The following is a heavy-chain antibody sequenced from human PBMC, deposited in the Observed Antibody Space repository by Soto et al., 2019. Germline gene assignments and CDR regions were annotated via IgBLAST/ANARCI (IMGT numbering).Heavy chain of an antibody. CDR3: ARDSSSWNFDY. Sequence: PGGSLRLSCAASGFTFSSFSMNWVRQAPGKGLEWLSYITSSSITIYYADSVKGRFTISRDNAKNSLYLQMNSLRDGDTAVYYCARDSSSWNFDYWGQGALVTVSS. V-gene: IGHV3-48*02. CDR2: ITSSSITI. D-gene: IGHD6-13*01. J-gene: IGHJ4*02. CDR1: GFTFSSFS.